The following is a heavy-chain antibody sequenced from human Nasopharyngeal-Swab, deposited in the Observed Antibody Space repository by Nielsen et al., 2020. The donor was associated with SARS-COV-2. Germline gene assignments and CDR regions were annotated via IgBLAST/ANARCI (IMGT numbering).Heavy chain of an antibody. CDR3: TRDIGGKYGY. CDR1: GFPFRNYY. Sequence: GESLKISCAASGFPFRNYYMTWVRQAPGKGLEWVAGTNPDGSENYYVDSMRGRFTISRDNARNTLYLQMNSLRGEDTAVYYCTRDIGGKYGYWGQGNLVTVSS. CDR2: TNPDGSEN. V-gene: IGHV3-7*01. D-gene: IGHD4-23*01. J-gene: IGHJ4*02.